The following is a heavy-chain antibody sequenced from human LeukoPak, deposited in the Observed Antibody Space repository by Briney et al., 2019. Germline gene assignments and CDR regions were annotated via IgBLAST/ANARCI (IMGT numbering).Heavy chain of an antibody. D-gene: IGHD4-11*01. J-gene: IGHJ3*02. CDR1: GGTFSSYA. CDR2: IIPIFGTA. CDR3: ARAPYSNYDAFDI. V-gene: IGHV1-69*06. Sequence: ASVKVSCKASGGTFSSYAISWVRQAPGQGLEWMGGIIPIFGTANYAQKFQGRVTITADKSTSTAYMELSSLRSEDTAVYYCARAPYSNYDAFDIWGQGTMVTASS.